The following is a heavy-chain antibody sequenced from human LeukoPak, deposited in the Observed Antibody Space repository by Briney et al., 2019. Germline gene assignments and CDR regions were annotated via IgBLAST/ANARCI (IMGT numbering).Heavy chain of an antibody. CDR1: GGSISSYY. V-gene: IGHV4-59*01. CDR2: IYFTGTT. J-gene: IGHJ4*02. D-gene: IGHD3-10*01. Sequence: SETLSLTCTVPGGSISSYYWSWIRQSPGKGLEWIGYIYFTGTTNYNPSLKSRLTISIDTSRNQFSLQLSSATAADTAIYYCVNGGSYLTKWGQGTLVTVSS. CDR3: VNGGSYLTK.